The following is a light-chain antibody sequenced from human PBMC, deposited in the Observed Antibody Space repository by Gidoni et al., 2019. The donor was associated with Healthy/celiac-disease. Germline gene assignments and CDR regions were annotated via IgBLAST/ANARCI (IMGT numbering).Light chain of an antibody. V-gene: IGKV1-39*01. CDR1: QSISSY. J-gene: IGKJ1*01. CDR3: QQSYSNPRT. CDR2: DAS. Sequence: DIHMTQSPSSLSASVGDRVTITCRASQSISSYLNWYQQKPGKPPKFLIYDASSLQSGVPSRFSGSGSGTDFTLTISSLQPEDFATYYCQQSYSNPRTFGQGTKVEIK.